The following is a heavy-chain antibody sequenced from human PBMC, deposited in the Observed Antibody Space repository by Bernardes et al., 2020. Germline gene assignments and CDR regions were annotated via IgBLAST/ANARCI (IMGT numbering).Heavy chain of an antibody. V-gene: IGHV1-18*01. D-gene: IGHD6-19*01. Sequence: ASVKVSCKASGYTFTSYGISWVRQAPGQGLEWMGWISAYNGNTNYAQKLQGRVTMTTDTSTSTAYMELRSLRSDDTAVYYCARDLWASSSGWQHNWFDPWGQGTLVTVSS. CDR3: ARDLWASSSGWQHNWFDP. J-gene: IGHJ5*02. CDR1: GYTFTSYG. CDR2: ISAYNGNT.